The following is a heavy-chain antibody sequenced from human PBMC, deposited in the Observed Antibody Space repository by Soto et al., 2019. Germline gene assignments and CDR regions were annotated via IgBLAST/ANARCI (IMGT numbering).Heavy chain of an antibody. Sequence: GGSLSLSCAASGFTFSSYAMNWIRQAAGKGLEWVASISGSGSARYYKDTVKGRITFSRDKYTNTLYLQMKRQRAEDTAVYYCAKFGTTTTTRSPPYYIDYWGQGALVTVSS. V-gene: IGHV3-23*01. CDR1: GFTFSSYA. CDR2: ISGSGSAR. J-gene: IGHJ4*02. D-gene: IGHD1-1*01. CDR3: AKFGTTTTTRSPPYYIDY.